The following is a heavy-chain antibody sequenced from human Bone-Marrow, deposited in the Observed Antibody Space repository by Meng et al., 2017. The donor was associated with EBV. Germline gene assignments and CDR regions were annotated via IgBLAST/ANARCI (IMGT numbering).Heavy chain of an antibody. V-gene: IGHV4-4*02. CDR1: GGSIRSSNW. Sequence: QLQGRGHNRLKPSGTLSLTCVVSGGSIRSSNWWSWVRQPPGKGLEWIGEIFYGGSTNYNPSLESRVTISVDKSKNQFSLKLSSVTAADTAVYYCAAGFRELVRSRDYWGQGTLVTVSS. CDR2: IFYGGST. J-gene: IGHJ4*02. CDR3: AAGFRELVRSRDY. D-gene: IGHD3-10*01.